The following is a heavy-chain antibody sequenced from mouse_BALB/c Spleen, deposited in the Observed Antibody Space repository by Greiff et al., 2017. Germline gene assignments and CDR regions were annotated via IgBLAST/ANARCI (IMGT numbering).Heavy chain of an antibody. CDR1: GFSLTSYG. V-gene: IGHV2-9*02. Sequence: VKLVESGPGLVAPSQSLSITCTVSGFSLTSYGVHWVRQPPGKGLEWLGVIWAGGSTNYNSALMSRLSISKDNSKSQVFLKMNSLQTDDTAMYYCARDYYSYFDVWGAGTTVTVSS. J-gene: IGHJ1*01. CDR3: ARDYYSYFDV. CDR2: IWAGGST.